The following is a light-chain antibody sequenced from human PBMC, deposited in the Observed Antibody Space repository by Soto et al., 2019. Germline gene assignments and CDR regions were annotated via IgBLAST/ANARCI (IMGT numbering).Light chain of an antibody. CDR1: QSVSSN. CDR3: QHYNTCPPGS. V-gene: IGKV3-15*01. J-gene: IGKJ1*01. Sequence: EIVMTQSPATLSVSPGDRATLSCRASQSVSSNLAWYQQKPGQAPRPLIHGASITATGIPARFSGSGSGTDFTLTISRPQSEDFGVYYCQHYNTCPPGSFGQGTMVEVK. CDR2: GAS.